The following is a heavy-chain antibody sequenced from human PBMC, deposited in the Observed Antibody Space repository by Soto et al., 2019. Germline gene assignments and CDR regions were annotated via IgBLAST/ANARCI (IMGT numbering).Heavy chain of an antibody. CDR2: ISYDGSNK. CDR1: GFTFSSYG. CDR3: AKPGIEWELPNHYDY. J-gene: IGHJ4*02. Sequence: GGSLRLSCAASGFTFSSYGMHWVRQAPGKGLEWVAVISYDGSNKYYADSVKGRFTISRDNSKNTLYLQMNSLRAEDTAVYYCAKPGIEWELPNHYDYSGQGTLVTVSS. D-gene: IGHD1-26*01. V-gene: IGHV3-30*18.